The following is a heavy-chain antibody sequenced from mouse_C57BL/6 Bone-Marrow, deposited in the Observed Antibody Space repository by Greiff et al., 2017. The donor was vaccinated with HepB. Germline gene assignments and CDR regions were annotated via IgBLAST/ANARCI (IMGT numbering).Heavy chain of an antibody. V-gene: IGHV1-69*01. CDR1: GYTFTSYW. J-gene: IGHJ4*01. Sequence: QVQLQQSGAELVMPGASVKLSCKASGYTFTSYWMHWVKQRPGQGLEWIGEIDPSDSYTNYNQKFKGKSTLTVDKSSSTAYMQLSSLTSEDSAVYYCARELRVYYAMDYWGQGTSVTVSS. CDR3: ARELRVYYAMDY. D-gene: IGHD1-1*01. CDR2: IDPSDSYT.